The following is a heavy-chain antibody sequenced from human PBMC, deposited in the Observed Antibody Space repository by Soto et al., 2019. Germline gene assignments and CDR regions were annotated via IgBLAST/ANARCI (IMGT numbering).Heavy chain of an antibody. CDR2: IIPVLGVG. D-gene: IGHD5-18*01. CDR3: ASEAGYTYGYGFDY. Sequence: QVQLVQSGAEVKKPGSSVRVSCKASGGTFGNHAISWVRQAPEQGLEWLGGIIPVLGVGDNAQNFQGRVTVIADASTSTAYLELSSLRSEDTALYYCASEAGYTYGYGFDYWGQGTLVSASS. CDR1: GGTFGNHA. V-gene: IGHV1-69*01. J-gene: IGHJ4*02.